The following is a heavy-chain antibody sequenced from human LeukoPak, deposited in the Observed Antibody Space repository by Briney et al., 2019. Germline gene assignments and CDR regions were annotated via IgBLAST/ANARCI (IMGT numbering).Heavy chain of an antibody. CDR1: GFTFSNYA. CDR3: AKGGLLPIQLSGEDYFDY. D-gene: IGHD5-18*01. V-gene: IGHV3-23*01. CDR2: ISGSGSST. Sequence: GGSLRLSCAASGFTFSNYAMTWVRQAPGKGLEWVSGISGSGSSTYYADSVKGRFTLSRDNSKNTLYLQMNSLRAEDTAVYYCAKGGLLPIQLSGEDYFDYWGQGTLVTVSS. J-gene: IGHJ4*02.